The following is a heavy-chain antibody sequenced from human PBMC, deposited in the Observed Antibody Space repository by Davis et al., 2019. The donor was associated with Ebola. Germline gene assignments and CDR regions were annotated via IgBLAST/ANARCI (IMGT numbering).Heavy chain of an antibody. CDR1: GFTFSNYA. Sequence: PGGSLRLSCGASGFTFSNYAMSWVRQAPGKGLEWVAGITGSGGSTYSADSVKGRFTISRDNAKNTLYLQMNSLRAEDTAVYYCAKRGYGDDFGVKNFEHWGQGTLVTVSS. J-gene: IGHJ4*02. V-gene: IGHV3-23*01. D-gene: IGHD4-17*01. CDR3: AKRGYGDDFGVKNFEH. CDR2: ITGSGGST.